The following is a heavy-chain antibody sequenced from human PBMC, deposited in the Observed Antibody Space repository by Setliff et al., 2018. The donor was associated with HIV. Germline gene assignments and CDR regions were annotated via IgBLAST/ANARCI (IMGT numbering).Heavy chain of an antibody. D-gene: IGHD6-19*01. CDR1: GFTFSSYE. J-gene: IGHJ6*03. V-gene: IGHV3-48*03. CDR3: ARELSVAGTLYYMDV. Sequence: PGGSLRLSCAASGFTFSSYEMNWVRQAPGKGLEWISYISSSGGTIYYADSVKGRFTISRDNAKKSLYLQMNSLRGEDTAIYYCARELSVAGTLYYMDVWGKGTTVTVSS. CDR2: ISSSGGTI.